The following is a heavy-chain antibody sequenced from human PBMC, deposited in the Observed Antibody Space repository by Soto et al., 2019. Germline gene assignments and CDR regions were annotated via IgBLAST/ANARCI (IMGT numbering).Heavy chain of an antibody. CDR3: AKDLAVVVVAAT. D-gene: IGHD2-15*01. V-gene: IGHV3-30*18. CDR2: ISYDGSNK. Sequence: QVPLVESGGGVVQPGRSLRLSCAASGFTFSSYGMHWVRQAPGKGLEWVAVISYDGSNKYYADSVKGRFTISRDNSKNTLYLQMNSLRAEDTAVYYCAKDLAVVVVAATWGQGTLVTVSS. J-gene: IGHJ5*02. CDR1: GFTFSSYG.